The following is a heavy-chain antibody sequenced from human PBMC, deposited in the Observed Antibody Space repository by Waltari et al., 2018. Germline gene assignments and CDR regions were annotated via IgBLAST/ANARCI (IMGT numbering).Heavy chain of an antibody. CDR1: GYTLSNYY. CDR3: ATALGDSISASRPFEI. Sequence: EVRLLQSAAEVKKPGTTLKISCRLSGYTLSNYYLHWIQQAPGKGRQWLGLVAPEEGQTIEAEALQGRISMTADSSTETVYRELTSRTSDDSAVYYCATALGDSISASRPFEIWGQGTVITVSS. J-gene: IGHJ3*02. D-gene: IGHD3-3*02. V-gene: IGHV1-69-2*01. CDR2: VAPEEGQT.